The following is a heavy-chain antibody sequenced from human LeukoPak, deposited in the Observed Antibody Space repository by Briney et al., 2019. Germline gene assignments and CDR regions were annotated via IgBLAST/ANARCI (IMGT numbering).Heavy chain of an antibody. D-gene: IGHD6-19*01. V-gene: IGHV4-59*01. Sequence: PSETLSLTCTVSGGSISSYYWSWIRQPPGKGLEWIGYIYYSGSTNYNPSLRSRVTISVDTSKNQFSLKLSSVTAADTAVYYCARGGPIAVAGYWFDPWGQGTLVTVSS. CDR1: GGSISSYY. CDR2: IYYSGST. J-gene: IGHJ5*02. CDR3: ARGGPIAVAGYWFDP.